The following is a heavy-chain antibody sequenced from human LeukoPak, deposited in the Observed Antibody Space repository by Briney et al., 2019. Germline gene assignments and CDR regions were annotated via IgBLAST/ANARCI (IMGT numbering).Heavy chain of an antibody. V-gene: IGHV1-2*02. CDR2: INPNSGGT. D-gene: IGHD3-22*01. Sequence: ASVKVSCKASGYTFAGYYMHWVRQAPGQGLEWMGWINPNSGGTNYAQKFQGRVTMTRETSISTAYMELSRLRSDDTAVYYCARVNYYDSSGYYSPHDAFDIWGQGTMVTVSS. CDR3: ARVNYYDSSGYYSPHDAFDI. J-gene: IGHJ3*02. CDR1: GYTFAGYY.